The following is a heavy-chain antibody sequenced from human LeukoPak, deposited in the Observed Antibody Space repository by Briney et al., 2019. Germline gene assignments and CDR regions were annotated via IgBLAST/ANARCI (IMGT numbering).Heavy chain of an antibody. CDR3: ARGRTTDY. V-gene: IGHV4-34*01. CDR2: INHSGST. J-gene: IGHJ4*02. CDR1: GGSFSGFY. Sequence: SSETLSLTCTVYGGSFSGFYWSWLRQPPGKGLEWIGEINHSGSTNYNPSLKSRVTISVDTSKNQFSLKLSSVTAADTAVYYCARGRTTDYWGQGTLVTVSS. D-gene: IGHD4-11*01.